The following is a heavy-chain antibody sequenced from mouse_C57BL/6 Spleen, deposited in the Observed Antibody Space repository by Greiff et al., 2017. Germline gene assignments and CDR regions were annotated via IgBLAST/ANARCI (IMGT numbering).Heavy chain of an antibody. J-gene: IGHJ2*01. CDR3: ARSELGPGDY. D-gene: IGHD4-1*01. Sequence: QVQLQQSGPELVKPGASVKISCKASGYAFSSSWMNWVKQRPGKGLEWIGRIYPGDGDTNYNGKFKGKATLTADKSSSTAYMQLSSLTSEDSAVYFCARSELGPGDYWGQGTTLTVSS. CDR2: IYPGDGDT. CDR1: GYAFSSSW. V-gene: IGHV1-82*01.